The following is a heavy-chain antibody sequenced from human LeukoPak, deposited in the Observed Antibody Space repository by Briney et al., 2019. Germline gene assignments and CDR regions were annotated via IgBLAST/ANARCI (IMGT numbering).Heavy chain of an antibody. CDR1: GGSISSYY. D-gene: IGHD1-1*01. Sequence: SETLSLTCTVSGGSISSYYWSWIRQPPGKGLEWIGYIYCSGSTNYNPSLKSRVTISVDTSKNQFSLKLSSVTAADTAVYYCARVDWNDVYRFDYWGQGTLVTVSS. CDR2: IYCSGST. CDR3: ARVDWNDVYRFDY. J-gene: IGHJ4*02. V-gene: IGHV4-59*01.